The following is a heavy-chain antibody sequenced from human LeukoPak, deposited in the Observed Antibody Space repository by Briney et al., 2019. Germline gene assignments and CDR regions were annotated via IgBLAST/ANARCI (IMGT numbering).Heavy chain of an antibody. CDR3: ARGVQYSGYDWEGVEFVY. CDR2: XXPNSGNT. Sequence: ASVXXSXXASEYTFTSYXIXXVXQXTGXGLXXXXXXXPNSGNTGYAQKLQGRVTMTRNTSISTAYMELSSLRSEDTAVYYCARGVQYSGYDWEGVEFVYWGQGTLVTVSS. J-gene: IGHJ4*02. D-gene: IGHD5-12*01. CDR1: EYTFTSYX. V-gene: IGHV1-8*01.